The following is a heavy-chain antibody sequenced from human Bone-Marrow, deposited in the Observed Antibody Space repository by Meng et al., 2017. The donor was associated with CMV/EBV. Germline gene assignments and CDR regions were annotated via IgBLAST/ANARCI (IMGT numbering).Heavy chain of an antibody. D-gene: IGHD2-15*01. CDR3: ARVTCSGGSCYAQDLKY. CDR1: YTFTSCD. Sequence: YTFTSCDSNWQRQATGQGLEWMRWMNPNNGNTGYAQKIQGRVTITRNITISTDYMELSSLRSEDTAVYYCARVTCSGGSCYAQDLKYWGQGTLVTVSS. J-gene: IGHJ4*02. CDR2: MNPNNGNT. V-gene: IGHV1-8*03.